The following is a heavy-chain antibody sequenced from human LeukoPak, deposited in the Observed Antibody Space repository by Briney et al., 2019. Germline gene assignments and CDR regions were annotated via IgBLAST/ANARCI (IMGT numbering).Heavy chain of an antibody. CDR2: IYYSVRT. J-gene: IGHJ4*02. D-gene: IGHD4-17*01. Sequence: PSQTLSLTRTLSGGSLKSGVYYSTSIRQHPGTCMEWLGYIYYSVRTNYDPSLKNRITISLDTSKNQCSLNLTSVSAADTAFYYCARSSDYGDYDWGQGTLITVAS. V-gene: IGHV4-31*03. CDR3: ARSSDYGDYD. CDR1: GGSLKSGVYY.